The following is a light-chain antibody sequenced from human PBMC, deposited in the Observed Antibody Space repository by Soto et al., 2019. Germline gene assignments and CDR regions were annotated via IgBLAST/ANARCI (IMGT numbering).Light chain of an antibody. CDR1: QSISTA. Sequence: DIQMTQSPSTLSASVTDRVTITCRASQSISTALAWYQQKAGKAPKLLIYKASTLESGVPSRFSGSGSGTEFTLTISSLQPDDFATYYCQQYHNLPPMYTFGQGTKLEIK. V-gene: IGKV1-5*03. CDR2: KAS. J-gene: IGKJ2*01. CDR3: QQYHNLPPMYT.